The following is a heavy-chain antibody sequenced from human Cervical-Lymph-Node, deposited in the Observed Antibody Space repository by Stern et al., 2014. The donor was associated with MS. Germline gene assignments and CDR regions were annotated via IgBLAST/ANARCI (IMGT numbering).Heavy chain of an antibody. D-gene: IGHD3-10*01. CDR3: ARKGTYGLDY. Sequence: EVHLVESGAEVKKPGESLKISCKGSGYNFASYWIGWVRQEPGKGLECMGIIYPDASDDRYAPSFQGQVTMSADKSIGTAYLQWSSLKASDTAFYFCARKGTYGLDYWGQGALVTVSS. J-gene: IGHJ4*02. V-gene: IGHV5-51*01. CDR1: GYNFASYW. CDR2: IYPDASDD.